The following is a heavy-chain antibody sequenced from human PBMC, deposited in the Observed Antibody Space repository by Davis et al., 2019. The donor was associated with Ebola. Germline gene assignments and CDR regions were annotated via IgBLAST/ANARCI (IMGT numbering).Heavy chain of an antibody. Sequence: AASVKVSCKASGYTFTSYAMHWVRQAPGQRLEWMGWINAGNGNTKYSQKFQGRVTITRDTSASTAYMELSSLRSEDTAVYYCARGRFLEWLLFSYWGQRTLVTVSS. CDR3: ARGRFLEWLLFSY. J-gene: IGHJ4*02. CDR1: GYTFTSYA. CDR2: INAGNGNT. V-gene: IGHV1-3*01. D-gene: IGHD3-3*01.